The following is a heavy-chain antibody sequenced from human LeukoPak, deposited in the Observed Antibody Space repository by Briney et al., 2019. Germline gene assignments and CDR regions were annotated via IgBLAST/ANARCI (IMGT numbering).Heavy chain of an antibody. CDR2: LFYSGNT. Sequence: SETLSLTCTVSGGSISSYYWSWIRQPPGKGLEWIGSLFYSGNTNYNPSLKSRVTISVDTSKNQFSLKLSSVTAADTAVYYCARVAGGSGWYFDLWGRGTLVTVSS. J-gene: IGHJ2*01. V-gene: IGHV4-59*01. D-gene: IGHD6-19*01. CDR3: ARVAGGSGWYFDL. CDR1: GGSISSYY.